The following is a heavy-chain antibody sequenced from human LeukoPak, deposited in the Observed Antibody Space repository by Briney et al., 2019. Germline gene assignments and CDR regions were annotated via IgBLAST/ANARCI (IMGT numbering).Heavy chain of an antibody. D-gene: IGHD2-2*01. J-gene: IGHJ4*02. V-gene: IGHV1-18*01. Sequence: ASVKVSCKASGYTFTSYGISWVRQAPGQGLEWMGWISAYNGNTNYAQKLQGRVTMTTGTSTSTAYMELRSLRSDDTAVYYCARGRLPCSSTSCHARGPGLADYWGQGTLVTVSS. CDR3: ARGRLPCSSTSCHARGPGLADY. CDR2: ISAYNGNT. CDR1: GYTFTSYG.